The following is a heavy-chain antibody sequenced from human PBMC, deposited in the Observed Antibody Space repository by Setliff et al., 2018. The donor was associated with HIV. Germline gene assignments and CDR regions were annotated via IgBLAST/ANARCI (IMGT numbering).Heavy chain of an antibody. CDR2: IWCDGNKK. CDR1: GFRFRSYR. V-gene: IGHV3-33*08. Sequence: PGGSLRLSCAASGFRFRSYRMHWVRQDPGKGLEWVAIIWCDGNKKYYADSVKGRFTISRDNSKDTLYLQMNRLRAEDTATYYCATEFEDLSGAYWGEGTLVTFCS. J-gene: IGHJ4*02. D-gene: IGHD3-10*01. CDR3: ATEFEDLSGAY.